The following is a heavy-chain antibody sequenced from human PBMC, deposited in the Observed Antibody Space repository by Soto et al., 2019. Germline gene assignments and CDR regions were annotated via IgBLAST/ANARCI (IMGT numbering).Heavy chain of an antibody. CDR3: AKVNGGGGIAAYYYYGMDV. J-gene: IGHJ6*02. CDR2: ISYDGSNK. CDR1: GFTFSSYG. D-gene: IGHD6-13*01. Sequence: QVQLVESGGGVVQPGRSLRLSCAASGFTFSSYGMHWVRQAPGKGLEWVAVISYDGSNKYYADSVKGRFTISRDNSKKTLYLQMNSLRAEDTGVYYCAKVNGGGGIAAYYYYGMDVWGQGTTVTVSS. V-gene: IGHV3-30*18.